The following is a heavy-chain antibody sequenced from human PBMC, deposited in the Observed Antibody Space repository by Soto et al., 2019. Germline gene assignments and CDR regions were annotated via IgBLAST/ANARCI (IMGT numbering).Heavy chain of an antibody. J-gene: IGHJ3*02. CDR3: ARTRNNAFDI. CDR2: IIPIFGTA. D-gene: IGHD1-1*01. V-gene: IGHV1-69*06. CDR1: GGTFSSYA. Sequence: GASVKVSCKASGGTFSSYAISWVRQAPGQGLEWMGGIIPIFGTANYAQKFQGRVTITADKSTSTAYMELSSLRSEDTAVYCCARTRNNAFDIWGQGAMVTVSS.